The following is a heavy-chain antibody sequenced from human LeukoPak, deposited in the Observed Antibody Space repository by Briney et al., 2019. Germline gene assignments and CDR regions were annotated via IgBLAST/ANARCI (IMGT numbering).Heavy chain of an antibody. CDR3: AKIEVSATLCY. J-gene: IGHJ4*02. Sequence: PGGSLRLSCAASGFTFSTYGLHWVRQAPGKGLEWVAFIRNDGSNKYYADSVKGRFTISRDNSRNTLSLQMNSLRVEDTAVYYCAKIEVSATLCYCGQGTLVTVSS. CDR2: IRNDGSNK. CDR1: GFTFSTYG. D-gene: IGHD5/OR15-5a*01. V-gene: IGHV3-30*02.